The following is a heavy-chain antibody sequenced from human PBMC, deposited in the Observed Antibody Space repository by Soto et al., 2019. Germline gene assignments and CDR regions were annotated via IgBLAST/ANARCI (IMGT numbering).Heavy chain of an antibody. V-gene: IGHV3-33*01. CDR1: GFTFSSYG. CDR2: IWYDGSNK. D-gene: IGHD6-19*01. CDR3: ARDASSGSIDY. J-gene: IGHJ4*02. Sequence: QVQLVESGGGVVQPGRSLRLSCAASGFTFSSYGMHWVRQAPGKGLEWVAVIWYDGSNKYYADSVKGRFTISRDNSKNTLYLQMNSLRAEDTAVYYCARDASSGSIDYWGQGTLVTVSS.